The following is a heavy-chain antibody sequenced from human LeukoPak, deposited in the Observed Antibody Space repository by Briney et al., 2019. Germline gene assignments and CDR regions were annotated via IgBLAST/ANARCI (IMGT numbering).Heavy chain of an antibody. CDR3: ARVFTGDLYFDY. Sequence: SETLSLTCTVSGGSISSGDYYWSWIRQPPGKGLEWIGYIYYSGSTYYNPSLKGRVTISVDTSKNQFSLKLSSVTAADTAVYYCARVFTGDLYFDYWGQGTLVTVSS. CDR2: IYYSGST. J-gene: IGHJ4*02. CDR1: GGSISSGDYY. V-gene: IGHV4-30-4*01. D-gene: IGHD4-17*01.